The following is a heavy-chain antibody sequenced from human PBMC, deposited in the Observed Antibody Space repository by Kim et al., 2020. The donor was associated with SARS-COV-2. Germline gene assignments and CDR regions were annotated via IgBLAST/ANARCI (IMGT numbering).Heavy chain of an antibody. CDR1: GFTFSSYG. J-gene: IGHJ5*02. Sequence: GGSLRLSCAASGFTFSSYGMHWVRQAPGKGLEWVAVISYDGSNKYYADSVKGRFTISRDNSKNTLYLQMNSLRAEDTAVYYCAKGVVPAAIWCPFDPWGQGTLVTVSS. CDR3: AKGVVPAAIWCPFDP. CDR2: ISYDGSNK. D-gene: IGHD2-2*02. V-gene: IGHV3-30*18.